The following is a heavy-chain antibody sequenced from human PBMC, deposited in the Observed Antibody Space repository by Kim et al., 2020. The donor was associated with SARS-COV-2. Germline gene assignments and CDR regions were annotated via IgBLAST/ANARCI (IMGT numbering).Heavy chain of an antibody. CDR2: IYYSGST. V-gene: IGHV4-39*01. CDR1: GGSISSSSYY. CDR3: ARHRFDGYSYGYSFDI. D-gene: IGHD5-18*01. J-gene: IGHJ3*02. Sequence: SETLSLTCTVSGGSISSSSYYWGWIRQPPGKGLEWIGSIYYSGSTYYNPSLKSRVTISVDTSKNQFSLKLSSVTAADTAVYYCARHRFDGYSYGYSFDIWGQGTMVTVSS.